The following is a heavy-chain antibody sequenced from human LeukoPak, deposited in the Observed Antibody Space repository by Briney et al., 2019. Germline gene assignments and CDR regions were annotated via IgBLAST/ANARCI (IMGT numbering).Heavy chain of an antibody. V-gene: IGHV3-48*01. CDR1: GFTLRTYG. D-gene: IGHD6-25*01. J-gene: IGHJ6*03. CDR3: ARFAAGGSYYYYMDV. Sequence: GGSLRLSCVASGFTLRTYGMNWVRQPPGKGLEWVSNIGTSSTTIYYADSVKGRFTISRDNAKNSLYLQMNSLRADDTAVYYCARFAAGGSYYYYMDVWGKGTTVTVSS. CDR2: IGTSSTTI.